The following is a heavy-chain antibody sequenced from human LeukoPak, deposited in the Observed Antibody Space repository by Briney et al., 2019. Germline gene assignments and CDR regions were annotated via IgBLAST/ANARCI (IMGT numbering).Heavy chain of an antibody. CDR3: ARAGRYSSGPTL. CDR1: GGSISAYY. D-gene: IGHD6-19*01. CDR2: IYPSGNS. V-gene: IGHV4-4*07. Sequence: PSETLPLTCTVSGGSISAYYWSWIRQPAGEGLEWIGHIYPSGNSNYNPSLKSRVTMSVDTSKNQFSLNLSSVTAADTAVYYCARAGRYSSGPTLWGQGTLVTVSS. J-gene: IGHJ4*02.